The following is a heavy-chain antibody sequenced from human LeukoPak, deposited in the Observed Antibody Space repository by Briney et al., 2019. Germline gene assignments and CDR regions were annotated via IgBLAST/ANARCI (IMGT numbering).Heavy chain of an antibody. V-gene: IGHV1-69*01. J-gene: IGHJ4*02. D-gene: IGHD3-22*01. Sequence: GSSVKVSCKASGGTFSSYAISWVRQAPGQWLEWMGGIIPIFGTANYAQKFQGRVTITADESTSTAYMELSSLRSEDTAVYYCARGKYYYEDLDYWGQGTLVTVSS. CDR2: IIPIFGTA. CDR3: ARGKYYYEDLDY. CDR1: GGTFSSYA.